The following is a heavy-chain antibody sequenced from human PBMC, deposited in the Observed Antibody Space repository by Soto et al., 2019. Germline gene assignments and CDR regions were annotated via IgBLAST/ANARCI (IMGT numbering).Heavy chain of an antibody. CDR2: IIPIFGTT. V-gene: IGHV1-69*12. Sequence: QVQLVQSGAEVKKPGSSVKVSCKASGGTFSNYAISWVRQAPGQGLEWMGGIIPIFGTTNYAQRFQGRVTITADESTSTAYMALRSPRSEDTAVYYCARVSSSWYKDYFDYWGQGTLVTVSS. CDR3: ARVSSSWYKDYFDY. J-gene: IGHJ4*02. D-gene: IGHD6-13*01. CDR1: GGTFSNYA.